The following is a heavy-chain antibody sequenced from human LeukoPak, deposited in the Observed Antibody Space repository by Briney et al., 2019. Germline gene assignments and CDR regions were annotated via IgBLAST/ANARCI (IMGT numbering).Heavy chain of an antibody. CDR1: EYSFTSCW. CDR3: ARHIRGWGSYFDY. J-gene: IGHJ4*02. D-gene: IGHD3-16*01. V-gene: IGHV5-10-1*01. Sequence: GESLKISCKGSEYSFTSCWISWVRQMPGKGLEWMGRIDPSDSYTNYSPSFQGHVTISVDKSISTAFLQWSSLKASDTAMYYCARHIRGWGSYFDYWGQGTLVTVSS. CDR2: IDPSDSYT.